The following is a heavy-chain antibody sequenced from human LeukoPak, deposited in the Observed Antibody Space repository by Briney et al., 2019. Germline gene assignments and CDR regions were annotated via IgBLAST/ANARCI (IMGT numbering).Heavy chain of an antibody. D-gene: IGHD3-10*01. CDR3: VRPTIWIGTGLEY. Sequence: SETLSLTCTVSGGSISSYYWSWIRQPPGKGLEWIGCIYDSENIYYNSSLKSRVTISIDTSKNQFSLRLTSLTAADTAIYFCVRPTIWIGTGLEYWGQGNLVTVSS. J-gene: IGHJ4*02. V-gene: IGHV4-59*01. CDR2: IYDSENI. CDR1: GGSISSYY.